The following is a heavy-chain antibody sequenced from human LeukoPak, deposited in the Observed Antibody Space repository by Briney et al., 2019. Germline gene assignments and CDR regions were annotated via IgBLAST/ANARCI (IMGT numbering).Heavy chain of an antibody. CDR1: GGSISSYY. D-gene: IGHD3-10*01. J-gene: IGHJ4*02. CDR3: ARYVVSGSGKYYFDY. CDR2: INYSGNT. Sequence: SETLSLTCTVSGGSISSYYWSWIRQPPGKGLEWIGSINYSGNTYYNPSLKSRVTTSVDTSKNQFSLKLSSVTAADTAVYNCARYVVSGSGKYYFDYWGQGTLVTVSS. V-gene: IGHV4-39*01.